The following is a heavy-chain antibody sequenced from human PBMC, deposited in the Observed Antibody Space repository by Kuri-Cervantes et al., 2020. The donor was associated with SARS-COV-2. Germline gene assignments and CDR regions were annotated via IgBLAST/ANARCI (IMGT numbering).Heavy chain of an antibody. Sequence: SETLSLTCTVSGGSISSSSYYWGWIRQPPGKGLEWIGYIYYSGSTNYNPSLKSRVTISVDTSKNQFSLKLSSVTAADTAVYYCARNQVGGYYYYYMDVWGKGTTVTDSS. D-gene: IGHD1-26*01. CDR1: GGSISSSSYY. J-gene: IGHJ6*03. V-gene: IGHV4-61*05. CDR2: IYYSGST. CDR3: ARNQVGGYYYYYMDV.